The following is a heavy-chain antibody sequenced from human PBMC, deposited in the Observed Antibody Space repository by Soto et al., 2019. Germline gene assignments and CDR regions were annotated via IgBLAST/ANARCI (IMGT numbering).Heavy chain of an antibody. CDR1: GGSFSGYY. J-gene: IGHJ4*02. D-gene: IGHD6-13*01. Sequence: TLSLTCAVYGGSFSGYYWSWIRQPPGKGLEWIGEINHSGSTNYNPSLKSRVTISVDTSKNQFSLKLSSVTAADTAVYYCARNQLANTFDYWGQGSLVTVSS. CDR2: INHSGST. V-gene: IGHV4-34*01. CDR3: ARNQLANTFDY.